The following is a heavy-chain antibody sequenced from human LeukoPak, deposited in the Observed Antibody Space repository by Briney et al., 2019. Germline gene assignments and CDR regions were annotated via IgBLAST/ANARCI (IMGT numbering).Heavy chain of an antibody. D-gene: IGHD3-16*01. CDR2: ISSSNSHI. V-gene: IGHV3-21*01. J-gene: IGHJ4*02. CDR1: GFTFSSYA. Sequence: GGSLRLSCAASGFTFSSYAMSWVRQAPGKGLEWVSSISSSNSHIYYADSVKGRFTISRDNAKNSLYLQMNSLRAEDTAVYYCGRHVPRLSDFDFWGQGTVVSVSS. CDR3: GRHVPRLSDFDF.